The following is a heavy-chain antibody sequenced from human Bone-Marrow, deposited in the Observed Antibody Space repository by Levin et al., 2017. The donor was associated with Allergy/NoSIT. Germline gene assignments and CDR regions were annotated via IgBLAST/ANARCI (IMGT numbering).Heavy chain of an antibody. CDR2: ASATETT. D-gene: IGHD5-24*01. J-gene: IGHJ4*02. Sequence: SETLSLTCTVSGDSITKYYWSWIRQSAGKGLQWIGRASATETTYYNPSLQSRLTMSVDTSKNQFSLEVTSVTAADTAVYYCARDPSLRDGYQTWDYYFDVWGKGTLVTVSS. CDR3: ARDPSLRDGYQTWDYYFDV. V-gene: IGHV4-4*07. CDR1: GDSITKYY.